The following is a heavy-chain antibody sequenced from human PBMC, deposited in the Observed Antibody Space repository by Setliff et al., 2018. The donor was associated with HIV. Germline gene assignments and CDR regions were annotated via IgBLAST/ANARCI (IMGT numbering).Heavy chain of an antibody. J-gene: IGHJ3*02. CDR3: AKDDVPRDFDI. CDR2: ISGSGIST. Sequence: LRLSCAASGFSFSIYAMSWVRQAPGKGLEWVSGISGSGISTYYADSVKGRFTISRDNSKNTLYLQMNSLRVEDTAVYYCAKDDVPRDFDIWGQGTMVT. CDR1: GFSFSIYA. V-gene: IGHV3-23*01.